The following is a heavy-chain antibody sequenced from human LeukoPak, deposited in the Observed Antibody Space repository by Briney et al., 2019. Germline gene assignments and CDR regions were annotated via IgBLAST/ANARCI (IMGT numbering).Heavy chain of an antibody. CDR1: GYTFTSYG. CDR2: ISAYNGNT. V-gene: IGHV1-18*01. D-gene: IGHD5-18*01. J-gene: IGHJ6*02. Sequence: ASVKVSCKASGYTFTSYGISWVRQAPGQGLEWMGWISAYNGNTNYAQKLQGRVTMTTDTSTSTAYMELRSLRSDDTAVYYCGRVSYPGNYYYGMDVWGQGTTVTVSS. CDR3: GRVSYPGNYYYGMDV.